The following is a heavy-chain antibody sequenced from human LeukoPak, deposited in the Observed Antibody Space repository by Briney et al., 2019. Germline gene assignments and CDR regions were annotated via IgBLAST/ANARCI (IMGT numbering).Heavy chain of an antibody. D-gene: IGHD6-19*01. Sequence: GRSLRLSCAASGFTFRGYGMHWVRQAPGKGLEWVAVISSDGSSKNYADSMKGQFTISRDNSKNTLFLQMNNLRAEDTAVYYCARDSPRLSGWLGHFDYWGQGTLVTVSS. CDR1: GFTFRGYG. CDR3: ARDSPRLSGWLGHFDY. V-gene: IGHV3-30*03. CDR2: ISSDGSSK. J-gene: IGHJ4*02.